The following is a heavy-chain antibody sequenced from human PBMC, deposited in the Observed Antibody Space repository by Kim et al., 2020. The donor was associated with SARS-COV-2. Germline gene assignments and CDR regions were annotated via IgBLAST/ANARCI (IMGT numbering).Heavy chain of an antibody. CDR1: GFTFSSYA. D-gene: IGHD3-10*01. Sequence: GGSLRLSCAASGFTFSSYAMSWVRQAPGKGLEWVSAISGSGGSTDYADSVKGRFTISRDKSKNTLYLQMNSLRAEDTAVYYCAKDRMGRGARAYSFDYWGQGTMVTVSS. J-gene: IGHJ4*02. CDR3: AKDRMGRGARAYSFDY. CDR2: ISGSGGST. V-gene: IGHV3-23*01.